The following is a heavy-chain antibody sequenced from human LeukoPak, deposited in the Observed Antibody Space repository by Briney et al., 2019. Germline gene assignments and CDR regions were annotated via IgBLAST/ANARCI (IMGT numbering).Heavy chain of an antibody. CDR3: AIVDTAIRD. CDR2: IYYSGST. Sequence: SETLSLTCTVSGGSISNYYWSWIRQPPGKGLEWIGYIYYSGSTYYNPSLKSRVTISVDTSKNQFSLKLSSVTAADTAVYYCAIVDTAIRDWGQGTLVTVSS. V-gene: IGHV4-59*08. CDR1: GGSISNYY. D-gene: IGHD5-18*01. J-gene: IGHJ4*02.